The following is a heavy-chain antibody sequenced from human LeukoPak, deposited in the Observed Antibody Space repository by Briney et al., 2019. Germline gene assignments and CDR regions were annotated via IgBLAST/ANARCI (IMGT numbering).Heavy chain of an antibody. CDR3: ARSYYGSGSYYPYYYYMDV. CDR2: ISAYNGNT. Sequence: ASVKVSCKASGYTFTSYGISWVRQAPGQGLEWMGWISAYNGNTNYAQKLQGRVTMTTDTSTSTAYMELRSLRSDDTAVYYCARSYYGSGSYYPYYYYMDVWGKGTTVTISS. V-gene: IGHV1-18*01. J-gene: IGHJ6*03. CDR1: GYTFTSYG. D-gene: IGHD3-10*01.